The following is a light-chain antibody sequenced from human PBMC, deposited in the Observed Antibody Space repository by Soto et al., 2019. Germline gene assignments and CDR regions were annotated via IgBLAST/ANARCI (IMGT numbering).Light chain of an antibody. CDR3: QQGSTNPLT. CDR1: QTISSY. CDR2: AAT. V-gene: IGKV1-39*01. Sequence: DIQMTQSPSSLSASVGDRVTITCRASQTISSYLNWYPQKPGKAPKLLIYAATKLQSGVQSRFSDSGSGTDFTLPISGLQPEDFATYYCQQGSTNPLTFGGGVKIEI. J-gene: IGKJ4*01.